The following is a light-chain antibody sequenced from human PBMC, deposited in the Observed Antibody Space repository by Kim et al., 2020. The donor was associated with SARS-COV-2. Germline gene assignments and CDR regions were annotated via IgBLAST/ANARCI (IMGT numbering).Light chain of an antibody. CDR3: QQYNSYPYT. CDR2: KAS. CDR1: QSISSW. Sequence: DIQMTQSPATLSASLGDRVTITRRASQSISSWLAWYQQKPGKAPKVLILKASTLESGVPSRFSGSGSGADFTLTISSLQPDDFATYYCQQYNSYPYTFGQGTKLEI. J-gene: IGKJ2*01. V-gene: IGKV1-5*03.